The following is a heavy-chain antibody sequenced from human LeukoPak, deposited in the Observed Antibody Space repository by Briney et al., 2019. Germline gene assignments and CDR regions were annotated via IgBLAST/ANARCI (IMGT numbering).Heavy chain of an antibody. D-gene: IGHD2-2*01. CDR2: ISAYNGNT. CDR1: GYAFTTYG. CDR3: ARDPGDRLRRFDY. V-gene: IGHV1-18*01. J-gene: IGHJ4*02. Sequence: ASVKVSCKASGYAFTTYGISWVRQAPGQGLEWMGWISAYNGNTNYAQKLQGRVTMTTDTSTTTAYMELGSLRSDDTAVYYCARDPGDRLRRFDYWGQGTLVTVSS.